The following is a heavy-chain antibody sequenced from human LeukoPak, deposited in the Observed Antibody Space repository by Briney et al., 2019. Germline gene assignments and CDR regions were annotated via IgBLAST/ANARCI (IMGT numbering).Heavy chain of an antibody. CDR1: GFIFSNYA. CDR3: AKGSAAGRPYYFDY. J-gene: IGHJ4*02. V-gene: IGHV3-23*01. Sequence: GGSLRLSCAASGFIFSNYAMSWVRQAPGKRLEWVSAIDSTGAYTWYADSVKGRFTISKDSSKTILCLQMNSLRAEDAAVYFCAKGSAAGRPYYFDYWGQGTLVTVSS. CDR2: IDSTGAYT. D-gene: IGHD6-25*01.